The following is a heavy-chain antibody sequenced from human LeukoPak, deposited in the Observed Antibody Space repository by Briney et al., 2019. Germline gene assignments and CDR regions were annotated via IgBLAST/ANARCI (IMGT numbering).Heavy chain of an antibody. CDR2: INSDGGDT. CDR1: GFTFSRSW. J-gene: IGHJ4*02. CDR3: GRASGTDSSGYLQIDY. Sequence: GGSLRLSCAAFGFTFSRSWMHWVRQAPGKGLVWLSRINSDGGDTTYADSVKGRFTISRDNAKNTLYLQMNSLRAGDTAIYFCGRASGTDSSGYLQIDYWGQGTLVTVSS. D-gene: IGHD3-22*01. V-gene: IGHV3-74*01.